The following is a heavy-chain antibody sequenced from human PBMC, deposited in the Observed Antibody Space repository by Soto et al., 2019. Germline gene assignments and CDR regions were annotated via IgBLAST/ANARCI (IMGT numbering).Heavy chain of an antibody. CDR2: IYYSGST. D-gene: IGHD3-10*01. Sequence: QVQLQESGAGLVKPSETLSLTCTVSGGSISSYYWSWIRQPPGKGLEWIGYIYYSGSTNYNPSLKSRVTISVDTSKNQFSLKLSSVTAADTAVYYCARLWFGEPVDYWGQGTLVTVSS. V-gene: IGHV4-59*08. CDR1: GGSISSYY. J-gene: IGHJ4*02. CDR3: ARLWFGEPVDY.